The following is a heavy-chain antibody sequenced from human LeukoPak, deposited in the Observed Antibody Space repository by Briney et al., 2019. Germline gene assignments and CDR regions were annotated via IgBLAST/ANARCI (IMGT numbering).Heavy chain of an antibody. D-gene: IGHD2-21*01. J-gene: IGHJ6*03. Sequence: PGGSLRLSCAASGFTFNTYGMHWVRQAPGEGLEWVAVISYDGSHKYYADSVKGRFTISRDNAKNSLYLQMNSLRAEDTAVYYCATDLFDYMVVWGKGTTVTVSS. CDR1: GFTFNTYG. CDR3: ATDLFDYMVV. CDR2: ISYDGSHK. V-gene: IGHV3-30*03.